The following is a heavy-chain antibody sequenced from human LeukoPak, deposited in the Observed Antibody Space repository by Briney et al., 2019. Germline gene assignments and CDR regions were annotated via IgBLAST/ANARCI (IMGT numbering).Heavy chain of an antibody. CDR1: GFTFNNYA. V-gene: IGHV3-23*01. Sequence: PGGSLRLSCAASGFTFNNYAMNWVRQAPGKGLEWVSSIGESGGTTDYADSVKGRFTISRDNSKNTLYLQMNSLRAEDTAVYYCARQWLVNGWGQGTLVTVSS. J-gene: IGHJ4*02. D-gene: IGHD6-19*01. CDR3: ARQWLVNG. CDR2: IGESGGTT.